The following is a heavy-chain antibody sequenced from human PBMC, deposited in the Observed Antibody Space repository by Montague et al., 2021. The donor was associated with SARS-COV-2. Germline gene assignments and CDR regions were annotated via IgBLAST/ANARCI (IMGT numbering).Heavy chain of an antibody. D-gene: IGHD6-6*01. Sequence: SLRLSCAASGFTFDDYATHWVRQAPGKGLEWVSLISGDGGSTYYADSVKGRFTISRDNSKNSLYLQMNSLRTEDTALYYCARRALYSSSYAFDIWGQGTMVTVSS. CDR2: ISGDGGST. J-gene: IGHJ3*02. CDR3: ARRALYSSSYAFDI. CDR1: GFTFDDYA. V-gene: IGHV3-43*02.